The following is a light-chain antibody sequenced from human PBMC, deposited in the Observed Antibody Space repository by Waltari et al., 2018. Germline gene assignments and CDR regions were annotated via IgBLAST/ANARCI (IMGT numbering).Light chain of an antibody. CDR3: HQYYDLPIT. V-gene: IGKV4-1*01. Sequence: DIVMTQSPDSLAVSLGERATINCKSSQTILHNPNNNYYLAWYQQKPGQPPKLLIYWASTRESGVPDRFTGSGSGTYFTLTIRSLQAEDVAFYYCHQYYDLPITFGQGTRL. CDR2: WAS. J-gene: IGKJ5*01. CDR1: QTILHNPNNNYY.